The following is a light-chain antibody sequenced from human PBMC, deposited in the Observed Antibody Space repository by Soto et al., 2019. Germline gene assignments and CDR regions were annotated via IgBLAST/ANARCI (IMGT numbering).Light chain of an antibody. CDR3: ISYTGSSTSYV. V-gene: IGLV2-14*01. CDR1: SSDAGAYNY. Sequence: QSVLTQPASVSASPGQAIIISCIRTSSDAGAYNYVAWYQQFPGKTPKVLIYGVSSRPSGVSSRFSGSKSGNTAPLTISGLQAEDEADYYCISYTGSSTSYVFGTGTKGTVL. CDR2: GVS. J-gene: IGLJ1*01.